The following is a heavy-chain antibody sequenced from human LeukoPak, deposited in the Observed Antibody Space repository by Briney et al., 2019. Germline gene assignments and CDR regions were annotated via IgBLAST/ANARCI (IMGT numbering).Heavy chain of an antibody. CDR3: ARLLPSSAGRDY. D-gene: IGHD6-13*01. CDR1: GGSISTYS. CDR2: IFYPGTT. Sequence: SETLSLTCTVSGGSISTYSWSWVRQPPGKGLDWIGYIFYPGTTNYNPSLSSRVSMSIDPSRNQFSMKLTSLTAADTAIYYCARLLPSSAGRDYWGQGTLVTGSS. J-gene: IGHJ4*02. V-gene: IGHV4-59*01.